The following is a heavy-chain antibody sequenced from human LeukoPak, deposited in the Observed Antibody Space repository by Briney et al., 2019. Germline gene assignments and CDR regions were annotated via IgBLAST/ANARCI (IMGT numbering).Heavy chain of an antibody. CDR1: GGSINSYY. J-gene: IGHJ6*04. CDR2: IYYSGST. Sequence: SETLSLTCTVSGGSINSYYWSWIRQPPGKGLEWIGYIYYSGSTNYNPSLEGRVTISVDTSKNHFSLKLSSVTAADTAVFYCAREGRFGEKDVWGKGTTVTVSS. CDR3: AREGRFGEKDV. D-gene: IGHD3-10*01. V-gene: IGHV4-59*01.